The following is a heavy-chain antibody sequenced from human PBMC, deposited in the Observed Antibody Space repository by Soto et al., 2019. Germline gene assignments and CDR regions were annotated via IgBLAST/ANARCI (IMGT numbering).Heavy chain of an antibody. CDR2: TYYRSRWYY. D-gene: IGHD1-1*01. Sequence: LQGLALPCGLSGVSLSNKCAGWNWISQISSRGLDWLGRTYYRSRWYYTYAVSVKSRIIIDPDASENQVALQLNSVAPGDTAVYYCAIGSWDDGSAHYYMEVWGKGTTVTVPS. CDR3: AIGSWDDGSAHYYMEV. V-gene: IGHV6-1*01. J-gene: IGHJ6*03. CDR1: GVSLSNKCAG.